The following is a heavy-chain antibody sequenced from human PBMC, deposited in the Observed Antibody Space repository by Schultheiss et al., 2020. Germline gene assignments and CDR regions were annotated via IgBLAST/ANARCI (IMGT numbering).Heavy chain of an antibody. V-gene: IGHV3-64*04. CDR3: AKSGRLKYSGSYSSYYYYYMDV. D-gene: IGHD1-26*01. CDR1: GFTFSSYS. Sequence: GGSLRLSCAASGFTFSSYSMNWVRQAPGKGLEYVSAISSNGGSTYYADSVKGRFTISRDNSRNTLHLQMNSLRAEDTAVYYCAKSGRLKYSGSYSSYYYYYMDVWGKGTTVTVSS. CDR2: ISSNGGST. J-gene: IGHJ6*03.